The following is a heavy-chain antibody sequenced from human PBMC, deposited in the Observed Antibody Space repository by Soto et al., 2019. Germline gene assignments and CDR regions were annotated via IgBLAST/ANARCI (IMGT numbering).Heavy chain of an antibody. CDR1: GVSITTTSYY. Sequence: KPSETLSLTCTVSGVSITTTSYYWGWIRQPPGKGLEWIGSVYFSGTTYYNPSLKSRVTISVDTSKNHFSLRLSSVTAADTATYYCARHGSYWGQGTLVTVSS. CDR3: ARHGSY. J-gene: IGHJ4*02. CDR2: VYFSGTT. V-gene: IGHV4-39*01.